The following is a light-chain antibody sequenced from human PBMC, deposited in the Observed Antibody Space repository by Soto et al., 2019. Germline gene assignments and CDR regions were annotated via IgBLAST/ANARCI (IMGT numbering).Light chain of an antibody. CDR1: QSLLHGNGYNY. V-gene: IGKV2-28*01. Sequence: DIVMTQSPLSLPVTPGEPASISCRSSQSLLHGNGYNYLDWYLQKPGQSPQLLIYLGSNRASGVPDRFSGSGSGTDVTLKISRVEAEDVGVYYCMQALQTPWTFGQGTKVEIK. CDR3: MQALQTPWT. J-gene: IGKJ1*01. CDR2: LGS.